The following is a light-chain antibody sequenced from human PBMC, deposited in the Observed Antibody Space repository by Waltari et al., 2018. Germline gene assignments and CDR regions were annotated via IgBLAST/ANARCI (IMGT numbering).Light chain of an antibody. CDR1: QSVSRA. CDR2: GAS. Sequence: EIVLTQSPGTLSLSPGERATLPCRASQSVSRALAWYQQKPGQAPRLLISGASNRATGIPDRFSGSGSGTDFSLNISSLEPEDFAVYYCQHYVRLPATFGQGTKVEIK. CDR3: QHYVRLPAT. V-gene: IGKV3-20*01. J-gene: IGKJ1*01.